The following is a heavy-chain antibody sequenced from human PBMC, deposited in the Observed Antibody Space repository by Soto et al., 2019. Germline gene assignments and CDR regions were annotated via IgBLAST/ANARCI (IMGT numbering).Heavy chain of an antibody. J-gene: IGHJ6*02. V-gene: IGHV1-69*13. CDR1: GGTFSSYA. D-gene: IGHD2-21*02. CDR2: IIPIFGTA. Sequence: ASVKVSCKASGGTFSSYAISWVRQAPGQGLEWMGGIIPIFGTANYAQKFQGRVTITADESTSTAYMELSSLRSEDTAVYYCARAVVTASYYYYGMDVWGQGTTVTVSS. CDR3: ARAVVTASYYYYGMDV.